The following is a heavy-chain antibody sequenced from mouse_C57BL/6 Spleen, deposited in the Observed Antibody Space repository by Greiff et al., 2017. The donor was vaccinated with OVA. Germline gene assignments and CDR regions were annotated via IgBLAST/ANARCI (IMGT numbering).Heavy chain of an antibody. J-gene: IGHJ4*01. CDR3: ARRRDYYGSQGNYYAMDY. D-gene: IGHD1-1*01. CDR2: IDPSASYT. CDR1: GYTFTSYW. V-gene: IGHV1-69*01. Sequence: QVQLQQPGAELVMPGASVKLSCKASGYTFTSYWMHWVKQRPGQGLEWIGEIDPSASYTNYNQKFKGKSTLTVDKSSSTAYMQLSSLTSEDSAVYYCARRRDYYGSQGNYYAMDYWGQGTSVTVSS.